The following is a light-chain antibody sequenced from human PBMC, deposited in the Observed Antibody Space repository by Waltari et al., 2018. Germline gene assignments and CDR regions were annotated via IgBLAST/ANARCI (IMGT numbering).Light chain of an antibody. Sequence: QSALTQPASVSGSPGQSITISCTGTISDVGGFNSVSWYQVHPGQAPRVMISDFINRPSGVSDRFSASKSGNTASLTISGLQAEDEGDYYCSSQSTNSVVLFGGGTKLTVL. CDR2: DFI. CDR1: ISDVGGFNS. J-gene: IGLJ3*02. V-gene: IGLV2-14*03. CDR3: SSQSTNSVVL.